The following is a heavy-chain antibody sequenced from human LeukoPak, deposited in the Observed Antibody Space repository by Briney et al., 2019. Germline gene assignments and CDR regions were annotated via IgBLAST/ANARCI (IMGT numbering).Heavy chain of an antibody. V-gene: IGHV3-11*06. CDR3: ARGYCSGGSCYFDY. Sequence: PGGSLRLACAASGFTFSDYYMSWIRQAPGKGLEWVSYISTGGNYIKDADSVKGRFTISRDNAKNSLYLQMNSLRAEDTAVYYCARGYCSGGSCYFDYWGQGTLVTVSS. CDR2: ISTGGNYI. J-gene: IGHJ4*02. D-gene: IGHD2-15*01. CDR1: GFTFSDYY.